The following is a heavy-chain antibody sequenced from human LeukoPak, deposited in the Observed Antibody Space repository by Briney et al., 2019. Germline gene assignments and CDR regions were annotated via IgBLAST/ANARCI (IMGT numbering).Heavy chain of an antibody. CDR2: INPNSGGT. CDR3: ASVVITAPSYGMDV. D-gene: IGHD3-10*01. V-gene: IGHV1-2*02. J-gene: IGHJ6*02. Sequence: GASVKVSCKASGYTFTSYYMHWVRQAPGQGLEWMGWINPNSGGTNYAQKFQGRVTMTRDTSISTAYMELSRLRSDDTAVYYCASVVITAPSYGMDVWGQGTTVTVSS. CDR1: GYTFTSYY.